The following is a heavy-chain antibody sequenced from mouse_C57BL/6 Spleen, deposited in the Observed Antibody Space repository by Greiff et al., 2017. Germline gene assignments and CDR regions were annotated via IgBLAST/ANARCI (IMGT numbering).Heavy chain of an antibody. CDR3: TAFTTEYYYAMDY. Sequence: EVKLQESGGGLVQPGGSMKLSCVASGFTFSNYWMNWVRQSPEKGLEWVAQIRLKSDNYATHYAESVKGRFTISRDDSKSSVYLQMNNLRAEDTGIYYCTAFTTEYYYAMDYWGQGTSVTVSS. D-gene: IGHD2-12*01. J-gene: IGHJ4*01. CDR2: IRLKSDNYAT. CDR1: GFTFSNYW. V-gene: IGHV6-3*01.